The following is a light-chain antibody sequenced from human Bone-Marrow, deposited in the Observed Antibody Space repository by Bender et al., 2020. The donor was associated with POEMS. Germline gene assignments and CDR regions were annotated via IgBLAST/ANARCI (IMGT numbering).Light chain of an antibody. Sequence: QSALTQPASVSGSPGQSITISCTGTSSDVGGYDLVSWYQHHPGKAPKLMISEVTKRPSGISNRFSGAKSGNTASLTISGLQAEDEADYFCCSNAGSSVFGGGTKLTVL. CDR1: SSDVGGYDL. J-gene: IGLJ3*02. CDR3: CSNAGSSV. V-gene: IGLV2-23*02. CDR2: EVT.